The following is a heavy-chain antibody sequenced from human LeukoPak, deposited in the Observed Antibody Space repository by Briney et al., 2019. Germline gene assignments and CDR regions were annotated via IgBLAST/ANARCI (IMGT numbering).Heavy chain of an antibody. J-gene: IGHJ4*02. D-gene: IGHD2-15*01. CDR3: ARLGYCSGGSCSSFYPRNFDF. V-gene: IGHV4-39*01. CDR2: IYYSGST. CDR1: GGSISSTTYY. Sequence: PSETLSLTCTVSGGSISSTTYYWGWIRQPPGKGLEWIGSIYYSGSTYYNPSLKSRVTISVDTSKKQFSLNLSSVTAADTAVYYCARLGYCSGGSCSSFYPRNFDFWGQGTPVTVSS.